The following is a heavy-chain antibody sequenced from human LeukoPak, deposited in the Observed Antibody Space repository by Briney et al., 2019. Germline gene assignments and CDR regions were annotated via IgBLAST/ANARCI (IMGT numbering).Heavy chain of an antibody. CDR1: GFTFSFSSFD. CDR3: ASESTVVRSTGYDAFDI. D-gene: IGHD4-23*01. Sequence: PGGSLRLSCEASGFTFSFSSFDMTWVRQAPGKGLEWLSYISASGTVMHYADSVKGRFTISRDNSKNTLYLQMNSLRAEDTAVYYCASESTVVRSTGYDAFDIWGQGTMVTVSS. CDR2: ISASGTVM. J-gene: IGHJ3*02. V-gene: IGHV3-48*01.